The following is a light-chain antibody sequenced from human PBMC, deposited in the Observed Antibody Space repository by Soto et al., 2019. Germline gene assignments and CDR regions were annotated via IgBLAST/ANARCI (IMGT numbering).Light chain of an antibody. V-gene: IGLV2-8*01. CDR1: KNDIGVYEF. CDR2: EVV. Sequence: SVLTQPPSASGSPGQSVTISCTGTKNDIGVYEFVSWYQHHPGKAPRLIIYEVVQRPSGVPDRSSGSKSGNTDSLTVSGLQAADEADYFCKSYAGSNTYVFGSGTKVTVL. CDR3: KSYAGSNTYV. J-gene: IGLJ1*01.